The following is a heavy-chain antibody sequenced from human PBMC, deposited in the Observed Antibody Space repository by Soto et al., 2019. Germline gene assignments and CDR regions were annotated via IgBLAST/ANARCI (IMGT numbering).Heavy chain of an antibody. CDR2: IIPIFGTA. D-gene: IGHD6-19*01. Sequence: QVQLVQSGAEVKKPGSSVKVSCKASGGTFSSDAISWVRQAPGQGLEWMGGIIPIFGTANYAQKFQGRVTITADESTSTAYMELSSLRSEDTAVYYCARDQGIAVAGTYYYGMDVWGQGTTVTVSS. CDR3: ARDQGIAVAGTYYYGMDV. CDR1: GGTFSSDA. J-gene: IGHJ6*02. V-gene: IGHV1-69*01.